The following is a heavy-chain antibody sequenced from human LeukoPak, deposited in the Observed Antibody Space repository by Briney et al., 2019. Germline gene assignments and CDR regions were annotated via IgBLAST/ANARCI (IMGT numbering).Heavy chain of an antibody. CDR3: ARDRRGGSYCYYYMDV. Sequence: SQTLSLTCTVSGGSISSGSYYWSWIRQPAGKGLEWIGRIYTSGSTNYNPSLKSRVTMSVDTSKNQFSLKLSSVTAADTAVYYCARDRRGGSYCYYYMDVWGKGTTVTVSS. D-gene: IGHD1-26*01. CDR1: GGSISSGSYY. CDR2: IYTSGST. J-gene: IGHJ6*03. V-gene: IGHV4-61*02.